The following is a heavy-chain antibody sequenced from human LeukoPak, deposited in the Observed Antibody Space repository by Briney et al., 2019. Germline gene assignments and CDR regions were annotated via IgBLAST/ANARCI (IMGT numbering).Heavy chain of an antibody. Sequence: SETLSLTCAVSGGSFSGYSWTWVRQSPGKGLEWIGEISHSGSTKYSPSLKSRVTISVDTSKNQFSLKLTSVTAADTAVYYCARGRGEYRYGYYSGARFYDYYMDVWGKGTTVTVSS. CDR3: ARGRGEYRYGYYSGARFYDYYMDV. CDR1: GGSFSGYS. CDR2: ISHSGST. D-gene: IGHD5-18*01. J-gene: IGHJ6*03. V-gene: IGHV4-34*01.